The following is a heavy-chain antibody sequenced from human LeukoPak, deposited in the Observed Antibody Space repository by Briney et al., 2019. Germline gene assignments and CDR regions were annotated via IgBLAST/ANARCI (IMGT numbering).Heavy chain of an antibody. CDR2: IYYSGST. V-gene: IGHV4-59*12. CDR1: GVSISSYY. J-gene: IGHJ6*03. D-gene: IGHD6-6*01. CDR3: ARAPRKAPRGYYYYMDV. Sequence: SETLSLTCTVSGVSISSYYWSWIRQPPGKGLEWIGYIYYSGSTNYNPSLKSRVSISVDTSKNQFSLKLSSVTAADTAVYYCARAPRKAPRGYYYYMDVWGKGTTVTISS.